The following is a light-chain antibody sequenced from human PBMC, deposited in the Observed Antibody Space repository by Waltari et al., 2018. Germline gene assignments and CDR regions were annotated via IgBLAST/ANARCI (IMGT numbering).Light chain of an antibody. CDR3: AAWDDGWSGPWV. V-gene: IGLV1-47*01. CDR1: KSNIGNNS. CDR2: KNS. J-gene: IGLJ3*02. Sequence: QSVLTQPPSTSATPGQRVTISCSGSKSNIGNNSVYWYQQVPGMAPKLVIYKNSRRPSGVPGLCPGSKSGTSTALAISGLRSEDEATYHCAAWDDGWSGPWVFGGGTRVTVL.